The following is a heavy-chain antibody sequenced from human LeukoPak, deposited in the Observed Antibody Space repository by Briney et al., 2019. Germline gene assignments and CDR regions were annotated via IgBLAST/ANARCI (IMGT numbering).Heavy chain of an antibody. V-gene: IGHV4-34*01. CDR3: ARATYYYDSSGGLRNDYFDY. CDR1: GGSFSGYY. CDR2: INHSGST. Sequence: SETLSLTCAVYGGSFSGYYWSWIRQPPGKGLEWIGEINHSGSTNYNPSLKSRVTISVDTSKNQFSLKLSSVTAADTAVYYCARATYYYDSSGGLRNDYFDYWGQGTLVTVSS. D-gene: IGHD3-22*01. J-gene: IGHJ4*02.